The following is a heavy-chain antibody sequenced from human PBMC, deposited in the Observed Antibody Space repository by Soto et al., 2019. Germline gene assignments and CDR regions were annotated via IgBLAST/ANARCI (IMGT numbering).Heavy chain of an antibody. CDR1: GASISSPDYY. D-gene: IGHD1-1*01. CDR3: GRYNLLWFDP. J-gene: IGHJ5*02. V-gene: IGHV4-30-4*01. CDR2: IFYTGSA. Sequence: QVQLEESGPGLVKPSQTLSLTCTVSGASISSPDYYWGWVRQPPGGGLEFIGYIFYTGSAYSTPSLESRLTLSVDTSQNQFSLSLTSVTAADTAVYFRGRYNLLWFDPWGQGTLVTVSS.